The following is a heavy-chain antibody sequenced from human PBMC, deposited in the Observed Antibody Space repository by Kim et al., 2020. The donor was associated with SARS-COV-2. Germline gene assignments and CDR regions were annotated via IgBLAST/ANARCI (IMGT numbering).Heavy chain of an antibody. V-gene: IGHV4-59*08. CDR3: ARHRTGRDYFDS. Sequence: NNSTPSPTSRVTISVDTSKNQFSLKLTSVTASDTAGYYCARHRTGRDYFDSWGQGTLVTVSS. CDR2: N. J-gene: IGHJ4*02.